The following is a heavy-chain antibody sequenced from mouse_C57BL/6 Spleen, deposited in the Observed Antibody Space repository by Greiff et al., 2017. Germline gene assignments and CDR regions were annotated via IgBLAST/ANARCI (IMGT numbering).Heavy chain of an antibody. D-gene: IGHD2-3*01. Sequence: EVKLVEPGGDLVKPGGSLKLSCAASGFTFSSYGMSWVRQTPDKRLEWVATISSGGSYTYYPDSVKGRFTLSRDNAKNTLYLQMSSLKSEDTAMYYCARRDGYCGYFDYWGQGTTLTVSS. J-gene: IGHJ2*01. CDR2: ISSGGSYT. CDR1: GFTFSSYG. CDR3: ARRDGYCGYFDY. V-gene: IGHV5-6*02.